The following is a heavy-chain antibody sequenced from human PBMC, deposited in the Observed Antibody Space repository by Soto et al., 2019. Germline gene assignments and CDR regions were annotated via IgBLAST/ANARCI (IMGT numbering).Heavy chain of an antibody. CDR1: GCSISSSNW. D-gene: IGHD3-3*01. Sequence: TLSLTCAVSGCSISSSNWWSWVRHPPGKGLEWIGEIYHSGSTNYNPSLKSRVTISVDKSKNQFSLKLSSVTTADTAVYYCARVDVRLEWLWRAFDIWGQGTMVTVSS. CDR3: ARVDVRLEWLWRAFDI. J-gene: IGHJ3*02. V-gene: IGHV4-4*02. CDR2: IYHSGST.